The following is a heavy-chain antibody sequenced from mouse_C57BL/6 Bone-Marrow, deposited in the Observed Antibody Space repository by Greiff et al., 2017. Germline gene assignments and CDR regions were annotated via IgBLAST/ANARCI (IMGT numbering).Heavy chain of an antibody. J-gene: IGHJ3*01. V-gene: IGHV1-19*01. CDR2: INPYNGGT. D-gene: IGHD2-5*01. Sequence: EVQLQQSGPVLVKPGASVTMSCKASGYTFTDYYMNWVKQSHGKSLEWIGVINPYNGGTSYNQKFKGKATLTVDKSSSTAYMELNSLTSEDSAVYYCARAFYYSKGAYWGQGTLVTVSA. CDR1: GYTFTDYY. CDR3: ARAFYYSKGAY.